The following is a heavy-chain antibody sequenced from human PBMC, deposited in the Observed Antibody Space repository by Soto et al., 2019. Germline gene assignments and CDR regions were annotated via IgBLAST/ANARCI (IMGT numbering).Heavy chain of an antibody. Sequence: SVKVSCKASGGTFSSYAISWVRHAPGQGLEWMGGIIPIFGTANYAQKFQGRVTITADESTSTAYMELSSLRSEDTAVYYCARARGSSSSRGRFEPWGQGTLVTVSS. D-gene: IGHD6-6*01. J-gene: IGHJ5*02. CDR3: ARARGSSSSRGRFEP. CDR1: GGTFSSYA. V-gene: IGHV1-69*13. CDR2: IIPIFGTA.